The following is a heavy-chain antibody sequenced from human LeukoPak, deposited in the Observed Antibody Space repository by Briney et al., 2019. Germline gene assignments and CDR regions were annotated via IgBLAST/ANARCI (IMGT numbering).Heavy chain of an antibody. D-gene: IGHD3-22*01. V-gene: IGHV3-23*01. Sequence: GGSLRLSCAASGFTFSSHAMSWVRQAPGKGLEWVSIISGSGGCTYNADSVKGRFTISRDNSKNTLYLQMNSLRAEDTAVYYCAKDLEYDSSGYYFFDYWGQGTLVTVSS. CDR2: ISGSGGCT. J-gene: IGHJ4*02. CDR3: AKDLEYDSSGYYFFDY. CDR1: GFTFSSHA.